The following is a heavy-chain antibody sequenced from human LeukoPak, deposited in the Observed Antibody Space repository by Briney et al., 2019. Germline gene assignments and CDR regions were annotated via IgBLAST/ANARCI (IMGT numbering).Heavy chain of an antibody. CDR1: GGFISSSY. CDR2: IYYSGGT. J-gene: IGHJ4*02. Sequence: SETLSLTCTVSGGFISSSYWTWIRQPPGRGLEWIGYIYYSGGTNYNPSLKSPVSMSVDTSKTQFSLKLRSVTAADTAVYYCARTGPVVTPFDYWGQGILVTVSS. CDR3: ARTGPVVTPFDY. D-gene: IGHD3-22*01. V-gene: IGHV4-59*08.